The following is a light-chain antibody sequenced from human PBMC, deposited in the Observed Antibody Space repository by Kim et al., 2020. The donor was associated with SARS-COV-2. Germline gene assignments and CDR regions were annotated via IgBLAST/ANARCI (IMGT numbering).Light chain of an antibody. CDR2: GAS. Sequence: EIVMTQSPATLSVSPGERATLSCRASQSVSSNLAWYQQKPGQTPRLLIYGASTRATGLPARFSGSGSGTEFTLTISSLQSEDFAVYYCQQYNNLPPSSWTFGQGTKVDIK. CDR1: QSVSSN. CDR3: QQYNNLPPSSWT. V-gene: IGKV3-15*01. J-gene: IGKJ1*01.